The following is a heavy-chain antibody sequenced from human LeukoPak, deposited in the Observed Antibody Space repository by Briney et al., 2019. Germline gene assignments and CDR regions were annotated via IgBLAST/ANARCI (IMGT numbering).Heavy chain of an antibody. CDR1: GFTFSSYW. J-gene: IGHJ3*02. Sequence: GGSXRXSXAXXGFTFSSYWMSWYRQAPGKGLEWVANIKQDGSEKYYVDSVKGRFTISRDNAKSSLNLQMNCLRTEDTAVYYCAREESRNSNDMWGQGTMVTVSS. CDR2: IKQDGSEK. CDR3: AREESRNSNDM. V-gene: IGHV3-7*01. D-gene: IGHD2-2*01.